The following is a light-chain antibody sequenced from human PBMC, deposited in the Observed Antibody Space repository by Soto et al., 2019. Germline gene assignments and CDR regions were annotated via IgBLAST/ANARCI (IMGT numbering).Light chain of an antibody. CDR3: VQNSDYPFT. CDR2: SAS. Sequence: DIQMTQSPSSLSASMGDRVTITCRASQGIRDALGWYQQQPGKVPKRLIYSASTLQNGVPSRFSGSGSETLFTLTISSLQPEDFATYFCVQNSDYPFTFGQGTRLEI. J-gene: IGKJ2*01. V-gene: IGKV1-17*01. CDR1: QGIRDA.